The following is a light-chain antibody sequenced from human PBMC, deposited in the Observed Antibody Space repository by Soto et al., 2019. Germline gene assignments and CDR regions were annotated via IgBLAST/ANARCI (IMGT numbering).Light chain of an antibody. CDR1: SSDVGGYNY. CDR3: SSYTSSSPLV. V-gene: IGLV2-14*01. Sequence: QSALTQPASVSGSPGQSITISCTGTSSDVGGYNYVSWYQPHPGKAPKLMIYEVSNRPPGVSNRFSGSKSGNTASLTISGLQAEDEADYYCSSYTSSSPLVFGPGTKLTVL. J-gene: IGLJ1*01. CDR2: EVS.